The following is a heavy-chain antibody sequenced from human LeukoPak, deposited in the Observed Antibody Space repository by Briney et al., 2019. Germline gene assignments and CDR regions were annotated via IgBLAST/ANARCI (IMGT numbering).Heavy chain of an antibody. CDR3: ARRKVGVVILIP. CDR1: GGSITSTGYY. Sequence: SETLSLTCTVSGGSITSTGYYWGWIRQPPGKELEWIGIIYYSGNTYYNPSLKSRVTISVDTSKNQFSLKLSSVTAADTAVYYCARRKVGVVILIPWGQGTLVTVSS. D-gene: IGHD3-3*01. V-gene: IGHV4-39*07. J-gene: IGHJ5*02. CDR2: IYYSGNT.